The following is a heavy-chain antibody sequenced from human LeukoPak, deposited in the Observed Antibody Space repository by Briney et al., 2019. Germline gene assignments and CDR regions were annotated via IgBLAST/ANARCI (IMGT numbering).Heavy chain of an antibody. Sequence: SVKVSCKAAAATFSCCSIGWERQAPGPGQELMGGIFTNFGTTDYAQKFQGRVTITADKSTKTTYMELSSLRSEDTAVYYCARTVAVTAEHAFDVWGQGTMVTVSS. CDR2: IFTNFGTT. CDR1: AATFSCCS. J-gene: IGHJ3*01. CDR3: ARTVAVTAEHAFDV. D-gene: IGHD2-21*02. V-gene: IGHV1-69*06.